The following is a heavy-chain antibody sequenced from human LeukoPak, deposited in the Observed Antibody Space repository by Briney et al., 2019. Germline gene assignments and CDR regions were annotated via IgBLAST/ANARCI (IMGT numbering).Heavy chain of an antibody. CDR1: GGTFSSYA. D-gene: IGHD2-2*01. CDR2: IIPIFGTA. V-gene: IGHV1-69*05. CDR3: ARSVAVPAAPFQH. Sequence: ASVKVSCKASGGTFSSYAISWVRQAPGQGLEWTGGIIPIFGTANYAQKFQGRVTITTDESTSTAYMELSSLRSEDTAVYYCARSVAVPAAPFQHWGQGTLVTVSS. J-gene: IGHJ1*01.